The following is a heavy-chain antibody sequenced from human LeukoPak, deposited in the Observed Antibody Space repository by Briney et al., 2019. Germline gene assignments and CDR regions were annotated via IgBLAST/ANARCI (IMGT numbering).Heavy chain of an antibody. J-gene: IGHJ6*02. CDR2: ISSNGGST. V-gene: IGHV3-64*01. Sequence: GSRRLSCAASGFTFSSYAMHWVSQAPGKGLEYVSAISSNGGSTYYANSVKGRFAISRDNSKNTLYLQMGSLRAEDMAVYYCARDLGIAVAGDYYYYGMDVWGQGTTVTVSS. CDR1: GFTFSSYA. D-gene: IGHD6-19*01. CDR3: ARDLGIAVAGDYYYYGMDV.